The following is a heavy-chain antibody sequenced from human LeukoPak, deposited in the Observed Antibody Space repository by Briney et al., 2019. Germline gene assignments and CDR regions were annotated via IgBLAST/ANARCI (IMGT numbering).Heavy chain of an antibody. D-gene: IGHD2-21*01. CDR3: ARALVVALMDPYFDY. CDR2: INAGNGNT. J-gene: IGHJ4*02. V-gene: IGHV1-3*01. CDR1: GYTFTSYA. Sequence: ASVKVSYKASGYTFTSYAMHWVRQAAGQRVGGMGGINAGNGNTKYSQKFQGRVTITRDTSASTAYMELSSLRSEDTAVYYCARALVVALMDPYFDYWGQGTLVTASS.